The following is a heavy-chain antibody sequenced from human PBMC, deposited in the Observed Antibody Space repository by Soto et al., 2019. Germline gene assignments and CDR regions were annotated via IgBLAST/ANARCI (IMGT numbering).Heavy chain of an antibody. Sequence: SLRLSCAASGFTFSSYGMHWVRQAPGKGLEWVAVIWYDGSNKYYADSVKGRFTISRDNSKNTLYLQMNSLRAEDTAVYYCAKDALMTTVPLYYFAYWGQGTRVTVSS. CDR1: GFTFSSYG. CDR2: IWYDGSNK. D-gene: IGHD4-17*01. V-gene: IGHV3-33*06. J-gene: IGHJ4*02. CDR3: AKDALMTTVPLYYFAY.